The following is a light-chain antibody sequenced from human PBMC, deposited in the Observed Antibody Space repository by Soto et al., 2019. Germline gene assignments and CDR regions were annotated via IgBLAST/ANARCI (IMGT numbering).Light chain of an antibody. CDR1: SSDVGSYNL. J-gene: IGLJ2*01. V-gene: IGLV2-23*01. Sequence: QSALTQPASVSGSPGQSITISCTGTSSDVGSYNLVSWYQQHPGKAPKLMIYEGSKRLSGVSNRFSGSKSGNTASLTISGLQGEDEADYYCCSDGCRSAYVVFGGGAKLNVL. CDR2: EGS. CDR3: CSDGCRSAYVV.